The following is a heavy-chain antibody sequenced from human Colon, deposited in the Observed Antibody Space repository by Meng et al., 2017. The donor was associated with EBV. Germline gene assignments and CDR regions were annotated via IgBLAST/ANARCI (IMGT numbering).Heavy chain of an antibody. CDR3: ARTAICIGGSCTTWDY. D-gene: IGHD2-15*01. CDR1: VDCLGGANW. J-gene: IGHJ4*02. CDR2: IHHNGNP. V-gene: IGHV4-4*02. Sequence: RPGLGTPSGSLTPTFALSVDCLGGANWWSWVRPPPGKGLEWIGEIHHNGNPNYTPSLKSRVTISVDKSKNQFVLKVTSVTAADTAVYYCARTAICIGGSCTTWDYWGQGALVTVSS.